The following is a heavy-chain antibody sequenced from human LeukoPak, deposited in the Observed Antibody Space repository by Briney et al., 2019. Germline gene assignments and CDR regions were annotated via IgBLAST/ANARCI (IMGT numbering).Heavy chain of an antibody. CDR1: GYTFTSYG. V-gene: IGHV1-18*01. CDR2: ISAYNGNT. CDR3: AGSNLAAAYDY. J-gene: IGHJ4*02. D-gene: IGHD6-13*01. Sequence: ASAKVSCKASGYTFTSYGISWVRHAPGQALEWMGWISAYNGNTNYAQKLQGRVTMTTDTSTSTAYMELRSLRSDDTAVYYCAGSNLAAAYDYWGQGTLVTVSS.